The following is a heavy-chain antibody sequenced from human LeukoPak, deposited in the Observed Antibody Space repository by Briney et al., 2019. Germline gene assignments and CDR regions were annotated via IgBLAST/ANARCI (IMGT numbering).Heavy chain of an antibody. Sequence: GGSLRLSCAASGFTFSSYAMSWVRHAPGKGLEWVSAISGSGGSTFYADSVKGRFHIPRDNPKNTLYLQMNSLRAEDTAVYYCAKGYVGSGWYEYYFDYWDQGTLVTVSS. CDR3: AKGYVGSGWYEYYFDY. J-gene: IGHJ4*02. CDR1: GFTFSSYA. D-gene: IGHD6-19*01. CDR2: ISGSGGST. V-gene: IGHV3-23*01.